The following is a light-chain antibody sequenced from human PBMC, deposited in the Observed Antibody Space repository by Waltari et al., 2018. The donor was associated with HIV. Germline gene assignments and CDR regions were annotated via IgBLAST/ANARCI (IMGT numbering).Light chain of an antibody. Sequence: DIQMTQSPSSLSASVGDRVTITCRASQSISSYLNWYQQKPRKAPKLLIYVASSLQSGVPSRFGGSGSGTDFTLTISSLQPEDFATYYCQQSYSTPYTFGQGTKLEIK. J-gene: IGKJ2*01. CDR3: QQSYSTPYT. CDR1: QSISSY. V-gene: IGKV1-39*01. CDR2: VAS.